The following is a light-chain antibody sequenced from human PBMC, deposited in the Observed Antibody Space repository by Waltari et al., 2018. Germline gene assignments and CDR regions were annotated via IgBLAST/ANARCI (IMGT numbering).Light chain of an antibody. Sequence: DYQMTQSPSTLSAPVGDSVTITCRDSQNVDRLLAWYQQKPGKAPNLLIYKASILETGVPSRFVGSGSGTEFTLTINSLQPDDFATYYCQQYINYWTFGQGTKVESK. CDR3: QQYINYWT. CDR1: QNVDRL. CDR2: KAS. V-gene: IGKV1-5*03. J-gene: IGKJ1*01.